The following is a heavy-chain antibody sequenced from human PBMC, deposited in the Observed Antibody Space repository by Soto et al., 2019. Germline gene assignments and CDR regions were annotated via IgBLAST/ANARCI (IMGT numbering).Heavy chain of an antibody. CDR3: ARGPTYYYDRSGYFVLDY. D-gene: IGHD3-22*01. V-gene: IGHV4-34*02. Sequence: QVQLQQWGAGLLKPAETLSLTCAVYGGSFSGYYWTWIRQPPSKDLEWIGEINHGGSTNYNPSLKSRVTISVDTSKNQFSLKLSSVPAADTAVYYCARGPTYYYDRSGYFVLDYWGQGTLVTVSS. J-gene: IGHJ4*02. CDR2: INHGGST. CDR1: GGSFSGYY.